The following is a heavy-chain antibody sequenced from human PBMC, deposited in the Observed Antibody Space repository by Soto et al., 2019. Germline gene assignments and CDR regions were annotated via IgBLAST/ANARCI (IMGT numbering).Heavy chain of an antibody. CDR3: ARDPPHKDFWSGYYAPRGSGFDP. D-gene: IGHD3-3*01. J-gene: IGHJ5*02. CDR2: IIPILGIA. V-gene: IGHV1-69*04. Sequence: SVKVSCKASGGTFSSYTISWVRQAPGQGLEWMGRIIPILGIANYAQKFQGRVTITADKSTSTAYMELSSLRSEDTAVYYCARDPPHKDFWSGYYAPRGSGFDPWGQGTLVTVS. CDR1: GGTFSSYT.